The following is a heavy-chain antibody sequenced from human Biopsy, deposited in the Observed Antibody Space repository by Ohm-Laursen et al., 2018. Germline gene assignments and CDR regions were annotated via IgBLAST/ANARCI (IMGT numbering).Heavy chain of an antibody. V-gene: IGHV4-4*07. CDR2: IYTSGIT. Sequence: SETLSLTCTVSGGSLSSYSWSWIRQPPGKGLEWIGQIYTSGITNYNPSLKSRVTMSVDTSKNQISLKVTSVTAADTAVYYCAKHGSGWTGDDALHIWGQGTMVTVSS. CDR3: AKHGSGWTGDDALHI. J-gene: IGHJ3*02. CDR1: GGSLSSYS. D-gene: IGHD6-19*01.